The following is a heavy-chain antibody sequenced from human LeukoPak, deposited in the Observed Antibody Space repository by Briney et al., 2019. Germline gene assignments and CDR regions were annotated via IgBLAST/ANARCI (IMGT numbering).Heavy chain of an antibody. D-gene: IGHD6-6*01. Sequence: PSGTLSLTCAVSGGSISSGNWWSWARQPPGKGLEGTGQINHSGSTNYNPSLKSRVTISLDTYKNQFSLRLSSVTAADTAVYYCARHRAYSSSSPFDYWGQGTLVTVSS. CDR1: GGSISSGNW. V-gene: IGHV4-4*02. J-gene: IGHJ4*02. CDR3: ARHRAYSSSSPFDY. CDR2: INHSGST.